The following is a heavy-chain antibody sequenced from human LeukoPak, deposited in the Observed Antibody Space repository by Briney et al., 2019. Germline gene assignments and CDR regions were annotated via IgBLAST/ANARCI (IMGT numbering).Heavy chain of an antibody. D-gene: IGHD7-27*01. J-gene: IGHJ4*02. CDR3: ARVGDWGLYFDC. V-gene: IGHV1-8*03. Sequence: GASVKVSCKASGYTFTSYDINWVRQATGQGLEWMGWMNPNSGNTGYAQKFQGRVTITRNTSISTAYMELSSLRSEDTAVYYCARVGDWGLYFDCWGQGTLVTVAS. CDR1: GYTFTSYD. CDR2: MNPNSGNT.